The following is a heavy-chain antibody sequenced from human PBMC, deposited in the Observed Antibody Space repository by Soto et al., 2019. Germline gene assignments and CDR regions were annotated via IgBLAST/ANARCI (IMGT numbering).Heavy chain of an antibody. CDR2: IYYSGST. J-gene: IGHJ4*02. D-gene: IGHD4-17*01. V-gene: IGHV4-31*03. Sequence: QVQLQESGPGLVKPSQTLSLTCTVSGGSISSGGYYWRWIRQHPGKGLEWIGYIYYSGSTYYNPSLKSRVTISVDTSKNPFSLKLSSVTDAGTAVYYCARVPEVTDYGDYFDYWGQGTLVTVSS. CDR1: GGSISSGGYY. CDR3: ARVPEVTDYGDYFDY.